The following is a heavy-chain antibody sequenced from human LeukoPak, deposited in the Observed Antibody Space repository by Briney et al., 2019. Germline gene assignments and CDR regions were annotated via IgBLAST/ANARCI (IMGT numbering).Heavy chain of an antibody. J-gene: IGHJ4*02. CDR3: ARTYYDILTGYNPYFDY. V-gene: IGHV3-21*01. CDR2: ITASSTAI. CDR1: GFTFSSYW. Sequence: GGSLRLSCAASGFTFSSYWLTWVRQAPGKGLEWVSSITASSTAIYSADSVKGRFTISRDNAKNFLYLQMNSLRAEDTAVYYCARTYYDILTGYNPYFDYWGQGILVTVSS. D-gene: IGHD3-9*01.